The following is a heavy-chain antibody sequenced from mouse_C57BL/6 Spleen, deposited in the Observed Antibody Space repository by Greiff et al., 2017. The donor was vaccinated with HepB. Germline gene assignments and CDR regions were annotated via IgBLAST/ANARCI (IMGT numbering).Heavy chain of an antibody. J-gene: IGHJ2*01. V-gene: IGHV1-55*01. D-gene: IGHD4-1*01. CDR1: GYTFTSYW. CDR3: AREGANWGPFDY. CDR2: IYPGSGST. Sequence: QVQLQQPGAELVKPGASVKMSCKASGYTFTSYWITWVKQRPGQGLEWIGDIYPGSGSTNYNEKFKSKATLTVDTSSSTAYMQLSSLTSEDSAVYYCAREGANWGPFDYGGQGPTLTVSS.